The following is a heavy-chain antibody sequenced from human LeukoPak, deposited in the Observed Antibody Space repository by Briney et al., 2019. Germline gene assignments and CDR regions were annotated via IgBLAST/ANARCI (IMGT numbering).Heavy chain of an antibody. CDR3: ARDLSSGGSGSYYIYYFDY. CDR2: INPNSGGT. Sequence: ASVKVSCKASGYTFTSYYMHWVRQAPGQGLEWMGWINPNSGGTNYAQKFQGRVTMTRDTSISTAYMELSRLRSDDTAVYYCARDLSSGGSGSYYIYYFDYWGQGTLVTVSS. CDR1: GYTFTSYY. J-gene: IGHJ4*02. V-gene: IGHV1-2*02. D-gene: IGHD3-10*01.